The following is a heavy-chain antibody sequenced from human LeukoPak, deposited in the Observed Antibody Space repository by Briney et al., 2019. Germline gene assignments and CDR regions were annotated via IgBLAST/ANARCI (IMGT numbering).Heavy chain of an antibody. Sequence: PSETLSLTCTVSGGSISSSSYYWGWIRQPPGKGLEWIGSIYYSGSTYYNPSLKSRVTISVDTSKNQFSLKLSSVTAADTAVYYCARQGTWKYYFDYWGQGTLVTVSP. V-gene: IGHV4-39*01. D-gene: IGHD1-1*01. CDR3: ARQGTWKYYFDY. CDR1: GGSISSSSYY. CDR2: IYYSGST. J-gene: IGHJ4*02.